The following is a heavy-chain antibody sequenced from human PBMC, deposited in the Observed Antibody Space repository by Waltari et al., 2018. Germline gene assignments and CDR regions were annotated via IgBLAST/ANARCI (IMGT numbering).Heavy chain of an antibody. CDR2: MSGSGGNT. Sequence: EVQLLESGGGLVQPGGSLSLSCAASEYPFSRYAMNWVRQAPGKGLEWVSTMSGSGGNTYYADSVKGRFTISRDNSKNTLYLQMNSLRAEDTAVYYCAKDPAGTYYFEYWGQGTLVTVSS. D-gene: IGHD6-19*01. J-gene: IGHJ4*02. CDR3: AKDPAGTYYFEY. V-gene: IGHV3-23*01. CDR1: EYPFSRYA.